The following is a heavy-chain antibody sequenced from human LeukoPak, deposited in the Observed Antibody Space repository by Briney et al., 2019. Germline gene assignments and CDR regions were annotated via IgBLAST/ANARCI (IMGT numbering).Heavy chain of an antibody. J-gene: IGHJ4*02. Sequence: ASVKVSCKASGYTFTGYYMHWVRQAPGQGLEWMGWINPNSGGTNYAQKFQGRVTMTRDTSISTAYMELSRLRSDDTAVYYCARADPYYDSSGYFPPPTDWGQGTLVTVSS. V-gene: IGHV1-2*02. CDR3: ARADPYYDSSGYFPPPTD. CDR2: INPNSGGT. D-gene: IGHD3-22*01. CDR1: GYTFTGYY.